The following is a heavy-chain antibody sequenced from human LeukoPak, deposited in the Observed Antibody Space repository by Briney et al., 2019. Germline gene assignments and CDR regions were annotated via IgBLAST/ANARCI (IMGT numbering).Heavy chain of an antibody. Sequence: GASVKVSCKASGYIFADYYIHWVRQAPGQGLEWMGWINPNSGGTKYAQKFQGRVTMTRDTSINTAYMELNGLRSDDTAVYYCARDPKNFYDGRFDYYYMDVWGKGTTVTISS. J-gene: IGHJ6*03. CDR1: GYIFADYY. CDR2: INPNSGGT. CDR3: ARDPKNFYDGRFDYYYMDV. D-gene: IGHD3-22*01. V-gene: IGHV1-2*02.